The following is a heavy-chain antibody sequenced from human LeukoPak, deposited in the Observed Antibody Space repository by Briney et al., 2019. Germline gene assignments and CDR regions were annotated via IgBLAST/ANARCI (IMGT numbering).Heavy chain of an antibody. CDR1: GFTFSSYA. D-gene: IGHD6-13*01. V-gene: IGHV3-33*08. CDR2: MWYDGNKE. J-gene: IGHJ4*02. CDR3: ARPPQQRVWFFHY. Sequence: PGGSLRLSCAASGFTFSSYAMSWVRQAPGKGLEWVAVMWYDGNKEYYADSVKGRFTISRDISKSTVYLQMNSLRAEDTAVYYCARPPQQRVWFFHYWGQGTLVTVSS.